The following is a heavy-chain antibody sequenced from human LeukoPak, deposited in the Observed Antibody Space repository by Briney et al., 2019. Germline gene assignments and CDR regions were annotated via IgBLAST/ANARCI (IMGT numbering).Heavy chain of an antibody. Sequence: ASVKVSCKASGYTFTSYGISWVRQAPGQGLEWMGWISAYNGNTNYAQKLQGRVTITRNTSISTAYMELSSLRSEDTAVYYCARGPVGGDLSDFWGQGTLVTVSS. CDR1: GYTFTSYG. CDR3: ARGPVGGDLSDF. CDR2: ISAYNGNT. J-gene: IGHJ4*02. D-gene: IGHD2-21*02. V-gene: IGHV1-18*01.